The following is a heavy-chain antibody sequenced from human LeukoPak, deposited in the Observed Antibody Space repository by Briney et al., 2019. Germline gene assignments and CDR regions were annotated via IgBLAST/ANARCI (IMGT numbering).Heavy chain of an antibody. Sequence: SETLSLTCTVSGGSSSSYYWSWIRQPPGKGLEWIGYIYYSGSTNYNPSLKSRVTISVDTSKNQFSLKLSSVTAADTAVYYCARSLRRVRPYYYFDYWGQGTLVTVSS. J-gene: IGHJ4*02. CDR1: GGSSSSYY. CDR2: IYYSGST. V-gene: IGHV4-59*01. D-gene: IGHD1-1*01. CDR3: ARSLRRVRPYYYFDY.